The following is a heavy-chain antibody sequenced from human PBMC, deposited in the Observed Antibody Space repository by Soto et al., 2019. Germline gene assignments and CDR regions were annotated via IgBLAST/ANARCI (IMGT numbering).Heavy chain of an antibody. D-gene: IGHD2-15*01. V-gene: IGHV4-34*01. CDR1: GASLSDNY. CDR3: ARVYLSSPVAGAFDI. Sequence: SETLSLTCAVYGASLSDNYCNWLRQPPGKGLEWIGEINHSGNTNYNPSLRSRVTMSVDTSKNQFSLRLRSVTAADTAVYYCARVYLSSPVAGAFDIWGQGTMVTVSS. CDR2: INHSGNT. J-gene: IGHJ3*02.